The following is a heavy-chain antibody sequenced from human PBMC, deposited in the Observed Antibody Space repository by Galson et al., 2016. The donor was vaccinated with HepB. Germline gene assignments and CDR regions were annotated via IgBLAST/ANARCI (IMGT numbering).Heavy chain of an antibody. D-gene: IGHD4-23*01. CDR3: GRDHSVVLTTAYNWFDP. V-gene: IGHV3-74*01. J-gene: IGHJ5*02. Sequence: SLRLSCAASGFTFSSYWMHWVRQAPGKGLAWVSRINSDGTISNYADSVKGRFTISRDNAKNTLYLQMNSLRVDDTAIYYCGRDHSVVLTTAYNWFDPWGQGTLVTVSS. CDR1: GFTFSSYW. CDR2: INSDGTIS.